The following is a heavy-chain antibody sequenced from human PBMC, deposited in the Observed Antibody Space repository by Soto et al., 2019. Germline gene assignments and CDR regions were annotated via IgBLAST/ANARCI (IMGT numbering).Heavy chain of an antibody. V-gene: IGHV1-2*06. CDR3: ASLEQASNGIDY. Sequence: ASVKVSCKASGYTFTAYYMYCVRKATGQGLEWLGRINPKTGDTSYAPEFPGRVTMTRETSISTADIELSSLGSDDTAVYYCASLEQASNGIDYGGQGTSVTVSS. D-gene: IGHD2-8*01. CDR1: GYTFTAYY. CDR2: INPKTGDT. J-gene: IGHJ4*02.